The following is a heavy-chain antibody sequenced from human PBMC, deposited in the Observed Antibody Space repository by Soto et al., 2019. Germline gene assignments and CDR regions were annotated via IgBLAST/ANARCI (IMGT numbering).Heavy chain of an antibody. CDR2: INYFGST. Sequence: SETLSLTCTVSGGSISGYYWSWIRQPPGKRLEWIGYINYFGSTNYNPSLKSRVTISVDTSREQFSLRLDSVTAADTAVYYCARHFDWPFAFDILVQGTMVT. V-gene: IGHV4-59*01. D-gene: IGHD3-9*01. J-gene: IGHJ3*02. CDR1: GGSISGYY. CDR3: ARHFDWPFAFDI.